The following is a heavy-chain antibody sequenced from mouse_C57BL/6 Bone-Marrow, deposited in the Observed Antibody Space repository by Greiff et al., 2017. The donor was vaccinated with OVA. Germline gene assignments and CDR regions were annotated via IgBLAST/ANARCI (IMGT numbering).Heavy chain of an antibody. Sequence: VQLQQSGAELARPGASVKLSCKASGYTFTSYGISWVKQRTGQGLEWIGEIYPRSGNTYYNEKFKGKATLTADKSSSTAYMELRSLTSEDSAVYFCALFIRGAYWGQGTLVTVSA. J-gene: IGHJ3*01. V-gene: IGHV1-81*01. D-gene: IGHD1-1*01. CDR2: IYPRSGNT. CDR1: GYTFTSYG. CDR3: ALFIRGAY.